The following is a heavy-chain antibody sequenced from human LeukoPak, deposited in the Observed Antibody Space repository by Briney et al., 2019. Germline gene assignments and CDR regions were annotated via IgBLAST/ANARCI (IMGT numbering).Heavy chain of an antibody. CDR3: AKKWFGELRGNWFDP. D-gene: IGHD3-10*01. Sequence: GGSLRLSCAASGFTFSSYAMSWVRQAPGKGLEWVSAISGSGGSTYYADSVKGRFTISRDNSKNTLYLQMNSLRAEDTAVYYCAKKWFGELRGNWFDPWGQGTLVTVSS. CDR1: GFTFSSYA. J-gene: IGHJ5*02. CDR2: ISGSGGST. V-gene: IGHV3-23*01.